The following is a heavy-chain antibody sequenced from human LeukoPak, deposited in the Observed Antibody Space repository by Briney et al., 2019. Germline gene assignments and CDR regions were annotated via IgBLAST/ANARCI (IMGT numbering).Heavy chain of an antibody. CDR1: GGSISSHY. CDR2: IYYSGST. D-gene: IGHD5-12*01. CDR3: ARGDSGYDYGFDN. V-gene: IGHV4-59*11. J-gene: IGHJ4*02. Sequence: SETLSLTCTVSGGSISSHYWSWIRQPPGKGLEWIGYIYYSGSTNYNPSLKSRVTISVDTSKNQFSLKLSSVTAADTAVYYCARGDSGYDYGFDNWGQGTLVTVSS.